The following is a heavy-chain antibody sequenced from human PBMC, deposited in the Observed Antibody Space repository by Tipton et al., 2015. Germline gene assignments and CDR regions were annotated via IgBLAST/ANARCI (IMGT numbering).Heavy chain of an antibody. CDR3: ARALRQWLARGDWYFDL. D-gene: IGHD6-19*01. Sequence: SLRLSCAVSGFTFSSYDMHWVRQATGKGLEWVSGIDNAGDTYYPGSVKGRFTISRENAKNSLYLQMNSLRAGDTAVYYCARALRQWLARGDWYFDLWGRGTLVTVSS. V-gene: IGHV3-13*01. CDR1: GFTFSSYD. J-gene: IGHJ2*01. CDR2: IDNAGDT.